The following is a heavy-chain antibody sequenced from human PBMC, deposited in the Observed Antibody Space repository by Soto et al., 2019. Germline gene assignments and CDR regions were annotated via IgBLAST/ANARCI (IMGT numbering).Heavy chain of an antibody. CDR2: ISTDGSST. D-gene: IGHD2-15*01. CDR1: GFTVSTHW. Sequence: PGGSLRLSCAASGFTVSTHWMHWVRQAPGKGLVWVSRISTDGSSTSYADSVKGRFTISRDNAKNTLYLQMNSLRAEDTAVYYCSVVVISNKRNSLGYWGQGTLVTSPQ. V-gene: IGHV3-74*01. J-gene: IGHJ4*02. CDR3: SVVVISNKRNSLGY.